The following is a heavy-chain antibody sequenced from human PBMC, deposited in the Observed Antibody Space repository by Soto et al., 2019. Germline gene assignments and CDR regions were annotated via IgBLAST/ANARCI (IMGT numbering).Heavy chain of an antibody. CDR3: AHRSAAGYYYYYGMDV. V-gene: IGHV1-69*12. D-gene: IGHD6-13*01. CDR1: GGTFSSYA. J-gene: IGHJ6*02. Sequence: QVQLVQSGAEVKKPGSSVKVSCKASGGTFSSYAISWVRQAPGQGLEWMGGIIPIFGTANYAQKFQGRVTITADESTSTAYMELSSLRSDDTAVYYCAHRSAAGYYYYYGMDVWGQGTTVTVSS. CDR2: IIPIFGTA.